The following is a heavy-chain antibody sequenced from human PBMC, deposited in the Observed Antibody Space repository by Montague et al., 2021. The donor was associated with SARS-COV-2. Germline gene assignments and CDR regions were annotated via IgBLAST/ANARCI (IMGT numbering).Heavy chain of an antibody. Sequence: SETLSLTCTVSGGSISGYYWSWIRQPPGKGLEWIGGIYNSGSTNYNPSLKSRVTMSVDTSKNQFSLKLSSVTAADTAVYYCAREGGITIFGVVIGSPYYYYMDVWGKGTTVTVSS. V-gene: IGHV4-4*07. CDR1: GGSISGYY. CDR2: IYNSGST. D-gene: IGHD3-3*01. J-gene: IGHJ6*03. CDR3: AREGGITIFGVVIGSPYYYYMDV.